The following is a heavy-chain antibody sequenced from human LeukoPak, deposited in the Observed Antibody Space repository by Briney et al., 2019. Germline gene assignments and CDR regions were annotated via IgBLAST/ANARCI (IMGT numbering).Heavy chain of an antibody. CDR3: ARVSRLYYYYMDV. V-gene: IGHV3-23*01. CDR2: ISGSGGST. Sequence: GGSLRLSCAASGFTFSSYAMSWVRQAPGKGLEWVSAISGSGGSTYYADSVKGRFTISRDNAKNSLYLQMNSLRAEDTAVYYCARVSRLYYYYMDVWGKGTTVTVSS. J-gene: IGHJ6*03. CDR1: GFTFSSYA.